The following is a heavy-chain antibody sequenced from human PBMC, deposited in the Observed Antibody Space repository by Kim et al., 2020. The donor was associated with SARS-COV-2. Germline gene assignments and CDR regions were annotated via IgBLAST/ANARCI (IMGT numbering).Heavy chain of an antibody. CDR1: GYTLTELS. V-gene: IGHV1-24*01. Sequence: ASVKVSCKVSGYTLTELSMHWVRQAPGKGLEWMGGFDPDDGETIYAQKFQGRVTMTKDTSTNTAYMELSSLRSEDTAVYYCATVMRVNMIVQPWYFDYWGEGTPVTVSS. D-gene: IGHD3-22*01. J-gene: IGHJ4*02. CDR3: ATVMRVNMIVQPWYFDY. CDR2: FDPDDGET.